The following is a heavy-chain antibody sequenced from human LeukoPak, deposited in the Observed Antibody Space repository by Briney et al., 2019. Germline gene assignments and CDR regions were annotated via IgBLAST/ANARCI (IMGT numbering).Heavy chain of an antibody. CDR2: IYHSGST. Sequence: PSETLSLTCAVSGYSISSGYYWGWIRQPPGKELEWIGSIYHSGSTYYNPSLKSRVTISVDTSKNQFSLKLSSVTAADTAVYYCARDHSGSYFSKLDAFGIWGQGTMVTVSS. CDR1: GYSISSGYY. D-gene: IGHD1-26*01. CDR3: ARDHSGSYFSKLDAFGI. J-gene: IGHJ3*02. V-gene: IGHV4-38-2*02.